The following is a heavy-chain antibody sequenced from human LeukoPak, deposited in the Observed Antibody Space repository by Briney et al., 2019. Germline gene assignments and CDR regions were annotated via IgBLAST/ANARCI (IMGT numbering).Heavy chain of an antibody. CDR3: ARMQIRITMTTWSGGAFDI. J-gene: IGHJ3*02. D-gene: IGHD3-22*01. V-gene: IGHV4-34*01. CDR1: GGSFSGYY. CDR2: INHSGST. Sequence: SETLSLTCAVYGGSFSGYYWSWIRQPPGKGLEWIGEINHSGSTNYNPSLKSRVTISVDTSKNQFSLKLSSVTAADTAVYYCARMQIRITMTTWSGGAFDIWGQGTMVTVSS.